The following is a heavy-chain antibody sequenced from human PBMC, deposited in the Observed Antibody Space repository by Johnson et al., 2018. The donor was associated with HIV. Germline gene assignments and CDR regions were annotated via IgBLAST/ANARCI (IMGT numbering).Heavy chain of an antibody. CDR1: GFTFSSYG. CDR2: IRYDGSNK. CDR3: AKDKAWVTALYDAVDI. D-gene: IGHD2-21*02. Sequence: QVQLVESGGGVVQPGGSLRLSCAASGFTFSSYGMHWVRQAPGKGLEWVAFIRYDGSNKYYADSVKGRFTISRDNSKNTLYLQMNSLRAEDTAVYYCAKDKAWVTALYDAVDIWGQGTMVTVSS. V-gene: IGHV3-30*02. J-gene: IGHJ3*02.